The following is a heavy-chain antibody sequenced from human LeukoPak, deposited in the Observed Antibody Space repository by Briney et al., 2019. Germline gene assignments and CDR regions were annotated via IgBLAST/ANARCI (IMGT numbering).Heavy chain of an antibody. Sequence: SETLSLTCTVSGGSINSNSFYWVWVRPPPGKGLEWIGSIYVGGTTYYNPSLESRTPMSVDSFKNQFSLQLNSVTAADAAVYYCAREGYSYGSDWAGAKDYYYMDVWGKGTTVTVSS. CDR3: AREGYSYGSDWAGAKDYYYMDV. CDR2: IYVGGTT. CDR1: GGSINSNSFY. D-gene: IGHD5-18*01. V-gene: IGHV4-39*02. J-gene: IGHJ6*03.